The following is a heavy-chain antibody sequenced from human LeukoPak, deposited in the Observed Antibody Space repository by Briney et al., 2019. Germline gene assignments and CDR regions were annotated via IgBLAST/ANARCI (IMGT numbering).Heavy chain of an antibody. D-gene: IGHD5-12*01. CDR3: TGGLGNYGY. Sequence: PSETLSLTCTASGCSISSYYWSWIRQPAGKGLKWIGRIYTSGSTNYNPSLKNRLTISVNKSKNQFSLQQSSVTAADNPGYYCTGGLGNYGYWGQGTLVTVSS. V-gene: IGHV4-4*07. J-gene: IGHJ4*02. CDR2: IYTSGST. CDR1: GCSISSYY.